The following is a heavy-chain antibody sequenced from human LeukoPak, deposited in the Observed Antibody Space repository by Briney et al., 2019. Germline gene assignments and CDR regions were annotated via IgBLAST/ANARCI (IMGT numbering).Heavy chain of an antibody. CDR3: AQDYYDSGGYYHPYGS. Sequence: QPGGSLRLSCAASGFTFSSYSMNWVRQPPGKGLEWVSTIGGSGGSTYYADSVRGRFIVSRDNSKNMLYLQMNSLRAEDTAVYYCAQDYYDSGGYYHPYGSLGQGTLVTVSS. CDR2: IGGSGGST. D-gene: IGHD3-22*01. J-gene: IGHJ5*02. CDR1: GFTFSSYS. V-gene: IGHV3-23*01.